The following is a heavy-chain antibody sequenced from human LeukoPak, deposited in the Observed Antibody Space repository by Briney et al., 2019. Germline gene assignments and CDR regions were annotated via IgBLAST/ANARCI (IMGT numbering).Heavy chain of an antibody. V-gene: IGHV3-21*01. J-gene: IGHJ4*02. CDR1: GFTFSSYS. CDR3: ARDVTTAGDFDY. D-gene: IGHD1-1*01. CDR2: ISSSSSYI. Sequence: PGGSLRLSCAASGFTFSSYSMNWVRQAPGKGLEWVSSISSSSSYIYYADSVKGRFTISRDNAKNSLYLQMNSLRAEDTAVYYCARDVTTAGDFDYWGRGTLVTVSS.